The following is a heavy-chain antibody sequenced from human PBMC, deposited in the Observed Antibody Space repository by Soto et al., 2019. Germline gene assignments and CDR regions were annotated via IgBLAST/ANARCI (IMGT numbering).Heavy chain of an antibody. D-gene: IGHD2-21*02. J-gene: IGHJ6*02. Sequence: PGGSLRLSCAASGFTFSSYGMHWVRQAPGKGLEWVAVIWYDGSNKYYADSVKGRFTISRDNSKNTLYLQMNSLRAEDTAVYYCARELNRVAVTAPYYYYYGMDVWGQGTTVTVSS. CDR3: ARELNRVAVTAPYYYYYGMDV. CDR2: IWYDGSNK. CDR1: GFTFSSYG. V-gene: IGHV3-33*01.